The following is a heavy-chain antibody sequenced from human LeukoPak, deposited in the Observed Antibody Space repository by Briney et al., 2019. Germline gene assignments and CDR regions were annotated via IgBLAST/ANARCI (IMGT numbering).Heavy chain of an antibody. CDR1: GFSFSTSW. V-gene: IGHV3-7*01. CDR3: ARPRVPDS. J-gene: IGHJ4*02. CDR2: IKHDASET. Sequence: GGSLRLSCAASGFSFSTSWMSWVRQAPGKGLEWVANIKHDASETNYVDSVKGRFTISRDNAKNSLYLQMNSLRVEDTAVYYCARPRVPDSWGQGTLVTVSS.